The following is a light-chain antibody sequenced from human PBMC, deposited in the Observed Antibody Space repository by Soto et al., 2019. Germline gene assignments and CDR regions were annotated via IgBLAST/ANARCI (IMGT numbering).Light chain of an antibody. V-gene: IGKV3D-20*02. CDR2: GAS. CDR3: QQRNNWPPIT. J-gene: IGKJ5*01. Sequence: EIVLKQSPAIMSVSPGERATLSCRAIQSVSSSYLAWYQQKPGQAPRLLIYGASSRATGIPDRFSGSGSGTDFTLTISRLEPEDFAVYYCQQRNNWPPITFGQGTRLEIK. CDR1: QSVSSSY.